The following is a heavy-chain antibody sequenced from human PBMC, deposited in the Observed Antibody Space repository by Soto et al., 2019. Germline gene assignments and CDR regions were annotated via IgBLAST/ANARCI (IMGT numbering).Heavy chain of an antibody. CDR2: IIPIFGTA. V-gene: IGHV1-69*13. Sequence: SVKVSCKASGGTFSSCAISWVRQAPGQGLEWMGGIIPIFGTANYAQKFQGRVTITADESTSTAYMELSSLRSEDTAVYYCAREPRYYYGMDVWGQGTTVTVSS. J-gene: IGHJ6*02. CDR1: GGTFSSCA. CDR3: AREPRYYYGMDV.